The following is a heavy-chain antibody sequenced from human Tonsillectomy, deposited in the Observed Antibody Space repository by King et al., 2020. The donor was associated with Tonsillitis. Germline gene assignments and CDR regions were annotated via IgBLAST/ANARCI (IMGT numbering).Heavy chain of an antibody. CDR2: IVTCVEQ. D-gene: IGHD5-18*01. CDR1: GFTFMSYD. J-gene: IGHJ4*02. V-gene: IGHV3-13*04. Sequence: EVQLVESGGGLVQPGGSMRLSCAASGFTFMSYDVHWVLQPTGQGLEWVSAIVTCVEQYYPGSGQGRLTVSRENAKNSLYLQMNSLRAGDTAVYYCARGDTAMDAFDYWGQGTLVTVSS. CDR3: ARGDTAMDAFDY.